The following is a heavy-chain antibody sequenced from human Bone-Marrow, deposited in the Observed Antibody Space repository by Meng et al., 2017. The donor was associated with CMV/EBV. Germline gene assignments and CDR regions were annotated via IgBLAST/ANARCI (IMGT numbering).Heavy chain of an antibody. CDR1: GFTFSNYA. D-gene: IGHD2-2*01. J-gene: IGHJ6*02. CDR3: ARDRPLCSSTSCAPPLYGMDV. V-gene: IGHV3-64*02. Sequence: ETLSLTCAASGFTFSNYAMHWVRQAPGKGLEYVSAISSNGGSTYYADSVEGRFTISRDNSKNTLYLQMGSLRAEDMAVYYCARDRPLCSSTSCAPPLYGMDVWGQGTTVTVSS. CDR2: ISSNGGST.